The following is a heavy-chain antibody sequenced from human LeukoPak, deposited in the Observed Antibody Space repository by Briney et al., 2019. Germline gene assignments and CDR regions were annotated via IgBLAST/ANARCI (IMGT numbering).Heavy chain of an antibody. Sequence: GASVKVSCKASGYTFTSYYMHWVRQAPGQGLEWMGIINPSDDSTTYAQKFQGRVTMTRDTSTSTVYMELSSLRSEDTAVYYCAREGGVVGASTHPYFYYGMDVWGQGTTVTVSS. CDR3: AREGGVVGASTHPYFYYGMDV. D-gene: IGHD1-26*01. V-gene: IGHV1-46*01. CDR1: GYTFTSYY. CDR2: INPSDDST. J-gene: IGHJ6*02.